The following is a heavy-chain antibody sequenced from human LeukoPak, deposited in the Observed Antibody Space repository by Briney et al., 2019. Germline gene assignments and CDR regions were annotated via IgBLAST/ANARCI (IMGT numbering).Heavy chain of an antibody. CDR3: ARDGYNSGYFDY. CDR1: GASISSGGYY. V-gene: IGHV4-30-4*01. Sequence: SETLSLTCTVSGASISSGGYYWNWIRQPPGKGLEWIGYIYYSRSTSYSPSLKSRLTISVDTSKNQFSLKLSSVTAVDTAVYYCARDGYNSGYFDYWGQGTLVTVSS. J-gene: IGHJ4*02. CDR2: IYYSRST. D-gene: IGHD5-24*01.